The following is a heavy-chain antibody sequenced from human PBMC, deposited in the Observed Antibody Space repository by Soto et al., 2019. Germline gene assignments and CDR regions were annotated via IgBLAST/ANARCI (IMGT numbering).Heavy chain of an antibody. D-gene: IGHD3-3*01. CDR2: MNPNDGNT. V-gene: IGHV1-8*01. CDR1: GYTFSNYE. CDR3: ESGPRESGEWLLFDY. Sequence: QVQLVQSGADVKKPGASVKVSCKASGYTFSNYEINWVRQASGQGLEWMGRMNPNDGNTGYAQHFQGRVSKTRNHSLNTAYMELSSLRSDDKAVYYCESGPRESGEWLLFDYWGQGALVTVSS. J-gene: IGHJ4*02.